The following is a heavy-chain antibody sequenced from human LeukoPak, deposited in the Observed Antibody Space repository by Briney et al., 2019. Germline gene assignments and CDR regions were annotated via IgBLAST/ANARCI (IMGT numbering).Heavy chain of an antibody. V-gene: IGHV1-2*04. J-gene: IGHJ4*02. Sequence: RASVKVSCKASGYTFTGYYMHWVRQAPGQGLEWMGWINPNSGGTNYAQKFQGWVTMTRDTSISTAYMELSRLRSENTAVYYCARDLTHTEDIVVVPAGPLWGQGTLVTVSS. D-gene: IGHD2-2*01. CDR1: GYTFTGYY. CDR2: INPNSGGT. CDR3: ARDLTHTEDIVVVPAGPL.